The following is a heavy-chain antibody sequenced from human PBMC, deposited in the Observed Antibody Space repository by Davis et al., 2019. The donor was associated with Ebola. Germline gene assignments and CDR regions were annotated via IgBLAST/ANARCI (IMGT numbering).Heavy chain of an antibody. V-gene: IGHV3-33*01. D-gene: IGHD5-24*01. Sequence: PGGSLRLSCAASGFTFSSYGMHWVRQPPGKGLEWVAVIWYDGSNKYYAGSVKGRFTISRDNSKNTLYLQMNSLRAEDTAVYYCARGGSGGYNFDHWGQGTLVTVSS. CDR2: IWYDGSNK. J-gene: IGHJ4*02. CDR3: ARGGSGGYNFDH. CDR1: GFTFSSYG.